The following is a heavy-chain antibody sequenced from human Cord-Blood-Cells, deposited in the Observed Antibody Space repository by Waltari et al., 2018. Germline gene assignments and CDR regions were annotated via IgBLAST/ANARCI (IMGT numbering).Heavy chain of an antibody. CDR3: ARHVYDFWSGYYFDY. CDR1: GGSISSSSYY. V-gene: IGHV4-39*01. J-gene: IGHJ4*02. CDR2: FYYSGSP. Sequence: QLQLQESGPGLVKPSETLSLTCTVSGGSISSSSYYWGWIRQPPGKGLEWNGSFYYSGSPYYNPSLKSLVTISVDTSKNQFSLKLSSVTAADTAVYYCARHVYDFWSGYYFDYWGQGTLVTVSS. D-gene: IGHD3-3*01.